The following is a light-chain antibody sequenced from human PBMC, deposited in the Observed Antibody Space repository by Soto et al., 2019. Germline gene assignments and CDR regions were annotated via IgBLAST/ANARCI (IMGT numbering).Light chain of an antibody. Sequence: EIVLTQSPGTLSLSPGERATLSCRASQSVSSSNLAWYQQKPGQAPMLLIYGASSRSTGITDRFRGSGSGTNFTLTISRLEPEDFAVYYCQQYGRSPLTFGGGTKVEIK. V-gene: IGKV3-20*01. CDR1: QSVSSSN. CDR3: QQYGRSPLT. CDR2: GAS. J-gene: IGKJ4*01.